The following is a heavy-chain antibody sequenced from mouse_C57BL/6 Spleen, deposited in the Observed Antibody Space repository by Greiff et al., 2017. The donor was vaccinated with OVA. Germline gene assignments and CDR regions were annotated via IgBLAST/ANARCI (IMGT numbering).Heavy chain of an antibody. CDR3: ARQAAQGRYAMGY. CDR1: GFTFSSYG. J-gene: IGHJ4*01. V-gene: IGHV5-6*01. D-gene: IGHD3-2*02. CDR2: ISSGGSYT. Sequence: EVQLVESGGDLVKPGGSLKLSCAASGFTFSSYGMSWVRQTPDKRLEWVATISSGGSYTYYPDSVKGRFTISRDNAKNTLYLQMSSLKSEDTAMYDGARQAAQGRYAMGYWGQGTSVTVSS.